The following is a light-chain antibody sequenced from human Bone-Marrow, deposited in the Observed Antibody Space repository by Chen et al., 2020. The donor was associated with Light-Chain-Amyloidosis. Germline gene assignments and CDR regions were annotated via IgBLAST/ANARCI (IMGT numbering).Light chain of an antibody. CDR2: WAS. J-gene: IGKJ5*01. V-gene: IGKV4-1*01. CDR3: QQYYGAPFT. Sequence: EIVMTQSPDSLAASLGARAIILCKFSRRVTSSTDNKNYLTWYQQKPGQPPRLLFSWASTRESGVPDRFSASGSGTDFTLTISSLQAEDVALYFCQQYYGAPFTFGQGTRLETK. CDR1: RRVTSSTDNKNY.